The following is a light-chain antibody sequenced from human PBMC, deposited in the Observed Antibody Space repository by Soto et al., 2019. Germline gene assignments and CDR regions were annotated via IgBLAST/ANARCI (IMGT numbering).Light chain of an antibody. CDR1: SSNIGNNA. CDR2: YDD. Sequence: QSVLTQPPSVSAAPRQRVTISCSGSSSNIGNNAVNWYQQLPGKAPKLLIHYDDRGPSGVSDRFSGSKSGTSASLAISGLQSEDEADYYCAAWDDSLNGPVFGGGTKVTVL. CDR3: AAWDDSLNGPV. V-gene: IGLV1-36*01. J-gene: IGLJ3*02.